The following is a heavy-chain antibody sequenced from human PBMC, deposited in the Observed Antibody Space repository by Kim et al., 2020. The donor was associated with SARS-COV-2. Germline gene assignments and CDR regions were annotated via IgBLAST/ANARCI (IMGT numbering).Heavy chain of an antibody. CDR2: IYYSGST. CDR3: ARLTYYYDSRGYYLSYFDY. CDR1: GGSISSSSYY. Sequence: SETLSLTCTVSGGSISSSSYYWGWIRQPPGKGLEWIGSIYYSGSTYYNPSLKSRVTISVDTSKNQFSLKLSSVTAADTAVYYCARLTYYYDSRGYYLSYFDYWGQGTLVTVSS. J-gene: IGHJ4*02. V-gene: IGHV4-39*01. D-gene: IGHD3-22*01.